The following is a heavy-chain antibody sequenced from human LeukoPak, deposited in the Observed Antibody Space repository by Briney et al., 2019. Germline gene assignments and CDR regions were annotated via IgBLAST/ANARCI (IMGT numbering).Heavy chain of an antibody. CDR3: AKDRYSTGESGWFDP. CDR1: GFTFSSYA. Sequence: GGSLRLSCAASGFTFSSYAMSWVRQAPGKGLEWVSGISGSGGRTYYADSVKGRFTISRDNSKNTLYLQMNSLRVDDTAVYYCAKDRYSTGESGWFDPWGQGTLVTVSS. J-gene: IGHJ5*02. V-gene: IGHV3-23*01. CDR2: ISGSGGRT. D-gene: IGHD5-12*01.